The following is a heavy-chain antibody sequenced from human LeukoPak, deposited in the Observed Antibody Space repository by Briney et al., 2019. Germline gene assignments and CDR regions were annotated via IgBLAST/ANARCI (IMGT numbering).Heavy chain of an antibody. CDR1: GFAFSNAW. CDR3: TSDDPVNRS. Sequence: GGSLTLSCAASGFAFSNAWMSWVRQAPGKGLEWVGRIKSKTNGETTDYAAPLKGRFTISRDDSKSTLFLQVNTLKTEDTAMYYCTSDDPVNRSWGQGTLVTVSS. V-gene: IGHV3-15*01. CDR2: IKSKTNGETT. J-gene: IGHJ4*02.